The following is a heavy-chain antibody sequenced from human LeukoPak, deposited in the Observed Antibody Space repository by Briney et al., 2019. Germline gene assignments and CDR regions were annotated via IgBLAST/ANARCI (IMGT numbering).Heavy chain of an antibody. V-gene: IGHV1-24*01. CDR2: VDPEDYET. CDR3: ASRIQLSVYYYYGMDV. J-gene: IGHJ6*02. D-gene: IGHD5-18*01. Sequence: ASVKVSCKVSGHTLTEIFMHRVRQAPGKGFEWMGGVDPEDYETINAQKFQGRVTMTEDTSTDTAYMELSSLRSEDTAVYYCASRIQLSVYYYYGMDVWGQGTTVTVSS. CDR1: GHTLTEIF.